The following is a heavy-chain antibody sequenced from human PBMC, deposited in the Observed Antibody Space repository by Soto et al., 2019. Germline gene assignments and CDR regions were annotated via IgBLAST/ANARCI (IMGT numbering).Heavy chain of an antibody. D-gene: IGHD3-9*01. Sequence: QLQLQESGSGPVEPSQTLSLTCAVSGDSISGGYSWTWIRQSPGKGLEWIGYVYPSGNTYYNSSLNGRIPLSVDKSKNQFSLRLTSVTAADTAVYYCARVDSKAFGRGVFDLWGQGTLVTVSS. J-gene: IGHJ1*01. V-gene: IGHV4-30-2*06. CDR1: GDSISGGYS. CDR2: VYPSGNT. CDR3: ARVDSKAFGRGVFDL.